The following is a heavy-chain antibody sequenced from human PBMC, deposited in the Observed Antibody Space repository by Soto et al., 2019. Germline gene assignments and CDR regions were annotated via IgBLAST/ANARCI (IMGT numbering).Heavy chain of an antibody. J-gene: IGHJ6*02. CDR3: AKDRALTVSGLYYYYSMDV. CDR1: EFAFSSFA. D-gene: IGHD2-21*02. V-gene: IGHV3-23*01. Sequence: GSLRLSCAASEFAFSSFAMNWVRQAPGKGLEWVSAISGSGDNTYYADSVKGRFTISRDNFKNTLDLQMNSLKAEDTAIYYCAKDRALTVSGLYYYYSMDVWGPGTTVTVSS. CDR2: ISGSGDNT.